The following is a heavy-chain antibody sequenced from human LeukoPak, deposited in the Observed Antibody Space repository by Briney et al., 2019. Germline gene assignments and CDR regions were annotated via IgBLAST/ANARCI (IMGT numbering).Heavy chain of an antibody. D-gene: IGHD6-13*01. CDR2: IYYSGST. Sequence: PSETLSLTCTVSGGSISSYYWSWIRQPPGKGLEWIGYIYYSGSTNYNPSLKGRVTISVDTSKNQFSLKLSSVTAADTAVYYCAREGQYSSSWYETNWFDPWGQGTLVTVSS. J-gene: IGHJ5*02. V-gene: IGHV4-59*01. CDR3: AREGQYSSSWYETNWFDP. CDR1: GGSISSYY.